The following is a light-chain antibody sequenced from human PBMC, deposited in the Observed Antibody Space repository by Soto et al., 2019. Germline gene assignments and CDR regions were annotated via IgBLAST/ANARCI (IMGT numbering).Light chain of an antibody. CDR1: QTISSW. J-gene: IGKJ1*01. V-gene: IGKV1-5*01. CDR2: DAS. Sequence: DIQMTQSPSTLSASVGDRVTITCRASQTISSWLAWYQQRPGKAPKLLIYDASTLESGVPSRFSGSGSGTEFTLTISSLQPDDFASYYCQQYNTYXWTFGQGTKVDIK. CDR3: QQYNTYXWT.